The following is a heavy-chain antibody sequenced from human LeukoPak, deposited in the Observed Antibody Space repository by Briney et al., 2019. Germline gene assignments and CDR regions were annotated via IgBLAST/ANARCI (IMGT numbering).Heavy chain of an antibody. CDR3: ARAYSSGWYGDY. CDR1: GFTFSSYS. V-gene: IGHV3-21*01. Sequence: GGSLRLSCAASGFTFSSYSMNWVRQAPGKGLEWVSSISSSSSEIYYADAVKGRFTITRDKAKNSLYLQLNSLRAEATAESYCARAYSSGWYGDYWGQGTLVTVSS. D-gene: IGHD6-19*01. CDR2: ISSSSSEI. J-gene: IGHJ4*02.